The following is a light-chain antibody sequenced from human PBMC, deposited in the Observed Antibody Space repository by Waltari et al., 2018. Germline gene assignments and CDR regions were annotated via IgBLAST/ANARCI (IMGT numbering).Light chain of an antibody. J-gene: IGLJ2*01. CDR2: EVS. CDR1: CSDVWGYNL. Sequence: QSALTQPASVSGSPGQSITIPCTGTCSDVWGYNLVTWYQQHPVKAPKLMIYEVSKRPSGVSNRFSGSKSGNTASLTISGLQAEDEADYYCCSYAGSSTYVVFGGGTKLTVL. CDR3: CSYAGSSTYVV. V-gene: IGLV2-23*02.